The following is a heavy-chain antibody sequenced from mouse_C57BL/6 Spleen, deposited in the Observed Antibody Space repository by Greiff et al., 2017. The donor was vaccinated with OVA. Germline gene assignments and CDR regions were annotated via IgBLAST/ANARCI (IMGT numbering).Heavy chain of an antibody. J-gene: IGHJ3*01. CDR2: INPNNGGT. Sequence: VQLQQSGPELVKPGASVKISCKASGYTFTDYYLNWVKQSHGKSLEWIGDINPNNGGTSYNQKFKGKATLTVDKSSSTAYMELRSLTSEDSAVYYCASYSSGYGGFAYWGQGTLVTVSA. CDR1: GYTFTDYY. D-gene: IGHD3-2*02. V-gene: IGHV1-26*01. CDR3: ASYSSGYGGFAY.